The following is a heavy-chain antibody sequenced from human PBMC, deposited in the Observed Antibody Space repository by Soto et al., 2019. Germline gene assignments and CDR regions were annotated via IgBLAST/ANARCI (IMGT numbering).Heavy chain of an antibody. D-gene: IGHD6-19*01. CDR1: GFTFSSSS. CDR3: VKSQQWLVLIFDW. J-gene: IGHJ4*02. V-gene: IGHV3-23*01. CDR2: ISGSGRST. Sequence: PGGSLRLSCAASGFTFSSSSMTWVRQAPGKGLEWVSSISGSGRSTFYADSVRGRFSISRDEAKNTLYLQMNSLRVEDTALYYCVKSQQWLVLIFDWWGQGTLVTVSS.